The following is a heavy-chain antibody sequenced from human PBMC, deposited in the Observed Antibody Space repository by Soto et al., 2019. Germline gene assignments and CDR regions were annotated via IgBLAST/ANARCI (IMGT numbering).Heavy chain of an antibody. J-gene: IGHJ6*03. CDR2: IYSGGST. CDR3: AVKGRIEAACTQFYYYYYMDV. Sequence: EVQLVESGGGLVQPGGSLRLSCAASGFTVSSNYMSWVRQAPGKGLEWVSVIYSGGSTYYADSVKGRFTISSHNSKNTLYLQMNRLRAEDTAVYYCAVKGRIEAACTQFYYYYYMDVWGKGSTVTVSS. V-gene: IGHV3-53*04. D-gene: IGHD6-13*01. CDR1: GFTVSSNY.